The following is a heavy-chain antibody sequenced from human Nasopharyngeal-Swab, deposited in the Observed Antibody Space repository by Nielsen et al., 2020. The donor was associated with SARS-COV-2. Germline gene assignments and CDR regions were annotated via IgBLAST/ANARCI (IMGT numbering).Heavy chain of an antibody. CDR1: GFTFSTYT. D-gene: IGHD2-21*02. V-gene: IGHV3-21*01. CDR3: ARTAAFCGGDCYSEYFQQ. Sequence: GSLKISCAASGFTFSTYTMNWVRQAPGKGLEWVSSISGSSAYIWYADSVKGRFTVSRDNAKNSLYLQMNNLRADDTAIYYCARTAAFCGGDCYSEYFQQWGQGTLVTVSS. CDR2: ISGSSAYI. J-gene: IGHJ1*01.